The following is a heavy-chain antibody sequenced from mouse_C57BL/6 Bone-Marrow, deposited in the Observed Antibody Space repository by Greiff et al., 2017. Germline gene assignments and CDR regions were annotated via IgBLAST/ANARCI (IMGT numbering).Heavy chain of an antibody. CDR2: IYPGSGST. D-gene: IGHD2-2*01. Sequence: QVQLKQPGAELVKPGASVKMSCKASGYTFTSYWITWVKQRPGQGLEWIGDIYPGSGSTNYNEKFKSKATLTVDTSSSTAYMQLSSLTSEDAAVYYCARWLPPAWFAYWGQGTLVTVSA. V-gene: IGHV1-55*01. CDR1: GYTFTSYW. CDR3: ARWLPPAWFAY. J-gene: IGHJ3*01.